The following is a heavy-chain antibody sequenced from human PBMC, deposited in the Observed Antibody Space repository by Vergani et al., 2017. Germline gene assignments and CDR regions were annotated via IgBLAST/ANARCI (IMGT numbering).Heavy chain of an antibody. Sequence: QVQLVESGGGVVQPGRSLRLSCAASGFTFNQYGMHWVRQAPDKGLEWVAVTWYDGNNKQYADSVKGRFTISRDNSKSTMYLQMNSLRDEDTCVYYCARDLRLLYNRFDPWGQGTLVTVSS. J-gene: IGHJ5*02. CDR2: TWYDGNNK. CDR1: GFTFNQYG. D-gene: IGHD1-14*01. V-gene: IGHV3-33*01. CDR3: ARDLRLLYNRFDP.